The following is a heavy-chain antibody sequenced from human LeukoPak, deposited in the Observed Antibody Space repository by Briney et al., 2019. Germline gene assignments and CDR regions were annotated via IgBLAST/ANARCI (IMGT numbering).Heavy chain of an antibody. V-gene: IGHV3-74*01. CDR3: ARAVCDYVWGSYRYPFDY. D-gene: IGHD3-16*02. J-gene: IGHJ4*02. CDR2: INSDGSST. Sequence: PGGSLRLSCAASGFTFSSYWMHWVRQAPGKGLVWVSRINSDGSSTSYADSVKGRFTISRDNDKNTLYLQMNSLRAEDTAVYYCARAVCDYVWGSYRYPFDYWGEGTLVTVSS. CDR1: GFTFSSYW.